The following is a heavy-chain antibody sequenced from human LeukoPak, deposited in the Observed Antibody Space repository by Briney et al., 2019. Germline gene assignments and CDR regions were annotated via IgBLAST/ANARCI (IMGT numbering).Heavy chain of an antibody. CDR1: GGSFSGYY. CDR3: ATGRGYSYGYGY. Sequence: SETLSLTCAVYGGSFSGYYWSWIRQPPGKGLEWIGEINHSGSTNYNPSLKSRVTISVDTSKNQFSLKLSSVTAPDTAVYYCATGRGYSYGYGYWGQGTLVTVSS. J-gene: IGHJ4*02. CDR2: INHSGST. V-gene: IGHV4-34*01. D-gene: IGHD5-18*01.